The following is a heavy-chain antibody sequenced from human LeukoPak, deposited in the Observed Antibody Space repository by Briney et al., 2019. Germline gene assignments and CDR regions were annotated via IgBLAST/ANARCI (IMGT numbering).Heavy chain of an antibody. V-gene: IGHV3-53*01. CDR2: IYSGSST. CDR3: AKDLISHRSIGSSEKVNY. Sequence: PGGSLRLSCAASGFTVSSNYMSWVRQAPGKGLEWVSVIYSGSSTYYADSAKGRFTISRDNSKNTLDLQMNSLRAEDTAIYYCAKDLISHRSIGSSEKVNYWGQGTLVTVSS. D-gene: IGHD3-10*01. CDR1: GFTVSSNY. J-gene: IGHJ4*02.